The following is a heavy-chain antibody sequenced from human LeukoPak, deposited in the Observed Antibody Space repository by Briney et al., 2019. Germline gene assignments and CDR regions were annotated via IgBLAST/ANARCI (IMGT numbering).Heavy chain of an antibody. D-gene: IGHD3-3*01. CDR2: TYYSGST. J-gene: IGHJ4*02. CDR1: GGSISSGDYY. Sequence: SETLSLTCTVSGGSISSGDYYWSWIRQPPGKGLEWIGYTYYSGSTYYNPSLKSRVTISVDTSKNQFSLKLSSVTAADTVVYYCARERLRLLEWLPGGFDYWGQGTLVTVSS. CDR3: ARERLRLLEWLPGGFDY. V-gene: IGHV4-30-4*08.